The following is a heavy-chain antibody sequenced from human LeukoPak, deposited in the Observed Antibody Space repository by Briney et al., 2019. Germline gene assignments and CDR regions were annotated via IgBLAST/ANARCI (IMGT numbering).Heavy chain of an antibody. V-gene: IGHV1-69*02. Sequence: ASVKVSCKASGGTFSSYTISWVRQAPGQGLEWMGRIIPILGIANYAQKFQGRVTITADKSTSTAYMELSSLRSEDTAVYYCARRYCSSTSCYTPYYYGMDAWGQGTTVTVSS. CDR2: IIPILGIA. J-gene: IGHJ6*02. CDR1: GGTFSSYT. CDR3: ARRYCSSTSCYTPYYYGMDA. D-gene: IGHD2-2*02.